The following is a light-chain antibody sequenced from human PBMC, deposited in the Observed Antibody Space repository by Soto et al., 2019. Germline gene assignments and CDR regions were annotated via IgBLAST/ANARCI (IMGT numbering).Light chain of an antibody. CDR3: QQYGSSPRT. CDR1: QSVSSSY. CDR2: GAA. J-gene: IGKJ1*01. Sequence: EIVLTQSPCTLSLSPGERATLSCRASQSVSSSYLACYQQKPGHAPRLLTYGAASRATGIPDMFSGSGSGTDFTLTISRLEPEEFAVYYCQQYGSSPRTFGQGTKVDIK. V-gene: IGKV3-20*01.